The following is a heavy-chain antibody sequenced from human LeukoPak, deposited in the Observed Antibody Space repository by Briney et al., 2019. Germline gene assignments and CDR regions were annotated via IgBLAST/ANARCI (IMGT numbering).Heavy chain of an antibody. CDR2: VSWNSGTI. V-gene: IGHV3-9*01. Sequence: PGGSLRLSCAASGFTFDDYAMHWVRQAPGKGLEWVSGVSWNSGTIAYADSVKGRFTISRDNAKNSLYLQMNSLRAEDTALYFCARETPARYDFDYWGQGTLVTVSS. CDR3: ARETPARYDFDY. J-gene: IGHJ4*02. CDR1: GFTFDDYA. D-gene: IGHD1-1*01.